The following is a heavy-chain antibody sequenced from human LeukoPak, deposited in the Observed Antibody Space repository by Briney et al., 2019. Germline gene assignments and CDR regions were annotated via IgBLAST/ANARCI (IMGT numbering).Heavy chain of an antibody. Sequence: ASVKVSCMASGGTFSSYAISWVRQAPGQGLEWMGGIIPIFGTANYAQKFQGRVTITADESTSTAYMELSSLRSEDTAVYYCARGDLSIAVAGRYYFDYWGQGTLVAVSS. CDR3: ARGDLSIAVAGRYYFDY. CDR1: GGTFSSYA. CDR2: IIPIFGTA. V-gene: IGHV1-69*13. J-gene: IGHJ4*02. D-gene: IGHD6-19*01.